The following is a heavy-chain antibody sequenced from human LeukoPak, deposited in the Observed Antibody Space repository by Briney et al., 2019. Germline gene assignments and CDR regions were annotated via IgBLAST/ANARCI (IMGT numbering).Heavy chain of an antibody. V-gene: IGHV1-2*04. CDR3: ARGGGSYYYHQTKIDAFDI. CDR2: INPNSGGT. D-gene: IGHD1-26*01. Sequence: GASVKVSCKASGYTFTGYYMHWVRQAPGQGLEWMGWINPNSGGTNYAQKFQGWVTMTRDTSISTAYMELSRLRSDDTAVYYCARGGGSYYYHQTKIDAFDIWGQGTMVTVSS. J-gene: IGHJ3*02. CDR1: GYTFTGYY.